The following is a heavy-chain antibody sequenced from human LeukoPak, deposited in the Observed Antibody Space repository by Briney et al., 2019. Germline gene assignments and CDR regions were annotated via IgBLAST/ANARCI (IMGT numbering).Heavy chain of an antibody. J-gene: IGHJ4*02. CDR2: IKSKTDGGTT. Sequence: RIKSKTDGGTTDYAAPVKGRFTISRDDSKNTLYLQMNSLKTEDTAVYYCTSHIVVVTAIHNWGQGTLVTVSS. CDR3: TSHIVVVTAIHN. D-gene: IGHD2-21*02. V-gene: IGHV3-15*01.